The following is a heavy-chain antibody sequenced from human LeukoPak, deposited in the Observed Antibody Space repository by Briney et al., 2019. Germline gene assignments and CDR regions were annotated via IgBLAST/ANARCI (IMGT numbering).Heavy chain of an antibody. J-gene: IGHJ4*02. Sequence: GGSLRLSCAASGFTFGSYEMNWVRQAPGKGLEWVSYIGTIISTTYYADSVKGRFTVSRDDAKSSLYLQMSSLRAGDTAVYYCARNVYDLRGQWLVPGFDYWGQGTLVTVSS. V-gene: IGHV3-48*03. CDR2: IGTIISTT. CDR1: GFTFGSYE. CDR3: ARNVYDLRGQWLVPGFDY. D-gene: IGHD6-19*01.